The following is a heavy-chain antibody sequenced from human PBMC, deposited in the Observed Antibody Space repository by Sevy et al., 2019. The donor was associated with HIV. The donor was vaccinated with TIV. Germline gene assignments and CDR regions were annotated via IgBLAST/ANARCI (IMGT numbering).Heavy chain of an antibody. CDR3: ARRYFDV. CDR1: GFTFHTYW. J-gene: IGHJ4*02. CDR2: IRQDGNEI. Sequence: GGSLRLSCAASGFTFHTYWMQWVRQAPGKGLEWVANIRQDGNEIYYADSVKGRFTISRDNAMQSLYLEMNSLRVEDSGIYYCARRYFDVWGQGTLVTVSS. V-gene: IGHV3-7*01.